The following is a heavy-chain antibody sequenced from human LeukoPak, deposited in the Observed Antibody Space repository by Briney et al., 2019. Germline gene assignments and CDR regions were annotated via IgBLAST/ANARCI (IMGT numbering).Heavy chain of an antibody. J-gene: IGHJ6*02. CDR2: IYHSGNT. CDR1: GGSFSGYY. CDR3: ASSTGSYYYHYGMDV. D-gene: IGHD1-26*01. Sequence: SETLSLTCAVYGGSFSGYYWSWIRQPPGKGLEWIGYIYHSGNTNYNPSLKSRVTISVDTSKNQFSLKLSSVTAADTAVYYCASSTGSYYYHYGMDVWGQGTTVTVSS. V-gene: IGHV4-59*01.